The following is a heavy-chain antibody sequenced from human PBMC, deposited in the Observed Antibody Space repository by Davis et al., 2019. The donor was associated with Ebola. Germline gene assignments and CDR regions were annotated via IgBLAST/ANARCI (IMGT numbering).Heavy chain of an antibody. CDR2: IRNKANSYAT. CDR3: TSIAGTNDY. D-gene: IGHD6-13*01. Sequence: GESLKISCAASGFTFSGSAMHWVRQASGKGLEWVGRIRNKANSYATAYAASVKGRFTISRDDSKNTAYLQMNSLKTEDTAVYYCTSIAGTNDYWGQGTLVTVSS. CDR1: GFTFSGSA. J-gene: IGHJ4*02. V-gene: IGHV3-73*01.